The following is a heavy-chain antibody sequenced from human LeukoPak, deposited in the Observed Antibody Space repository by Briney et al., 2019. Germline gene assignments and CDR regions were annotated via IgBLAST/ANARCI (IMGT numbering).Heavy chain of an antibody. CDR1: GFTFSNYN. D-gene: IGHD3-10*01. J-gene: IGHJ4*02. CDR3: ARDFAREFTIDY. V-gene: IGHV3-48*01. CDR2: ISSSSNII. Sequence: TGGSLRLSCAASGFTFSNYNMNWVRQPPGKGLQWVSYISSSSNIIYYADSVKGRFTISRDNAKNSLFLQMNSLRVEDTAVYYCARDFAREFTIDYWGQGTLVTVSS.